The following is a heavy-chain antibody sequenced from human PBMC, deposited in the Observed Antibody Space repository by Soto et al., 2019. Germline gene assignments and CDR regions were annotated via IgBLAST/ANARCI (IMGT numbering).Heavy chain of an antibody. CDR2: IYPGDSDT. J-gene: IGHJ3*02. Sequence: PGESLKISCKGSGYSFTSYWIGWMRQMPGKGLEWMGIIYPGDSDTRYSPSFQGQVTISADKSISTAYLQWSSLKASDTAMYYCARHVTAVVPADDAFDIWGQGTMVTVS. CDR1: GYSFTSYW. V-gene: IGHV5-51*01. CDR3: ARHVTAVVPADDAFDI. D-gene: IGHD2-2*01.